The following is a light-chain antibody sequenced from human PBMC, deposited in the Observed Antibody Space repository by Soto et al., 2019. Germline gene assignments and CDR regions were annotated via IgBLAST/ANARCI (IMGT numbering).Light chain of an antibody. Sequence: DIVMTQSPDSLAVSLGERATINCKSSQSVLYNSNNKNYLAWYQQKPGQPPKLLIYWASTRESGVPDRFSGSAHATAFPLTLSTLQAEDVAVYYCHQYYSTLMYTFGQGTKLAIK. J-gene: IGKJ2*01. CDR3: HQYYSTLMYT. CDR1: QSVLYNSNNKNY. CDR2: WAS. V-gene: IGKV4-1*01.